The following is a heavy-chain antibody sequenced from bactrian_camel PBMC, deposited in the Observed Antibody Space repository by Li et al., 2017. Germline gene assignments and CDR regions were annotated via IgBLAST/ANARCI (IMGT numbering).Heavy chain of an antibody. J-gene: IGHJ4*01. D-gene: IGHD2*01. CDR3: VARHRCTDGGGY. V-gene: IGHV3S53*01. CDR1: GYTYGTNI. Sequence: VQLVESGGGSVQVGGSLRLSCIASGYTYGTNIMGWFRRAPGQEREVVAFIASDGTTTYVDSVKGRFTISRDNTKKTLSLQMNSLKFEDSGKYFCVARHRCTDGGGYWGQGTQVTVS. CDR2: IASDGTT.